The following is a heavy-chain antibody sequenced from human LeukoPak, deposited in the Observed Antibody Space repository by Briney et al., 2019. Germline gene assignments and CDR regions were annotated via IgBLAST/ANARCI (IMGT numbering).Heavy chain of an antibody. CDR3: ARGTMVRGVQNWALYYYYYMDV. Sequence: GGSLRLSCAASGFTFSSYAMHWVRQAPGKGLEWVAVISYDGSNKYYADSVKGRFTISRDNSKNTLYLQMNSLRAEDTAVYYCARGTMVRGVQNWALYYYYYMDVWGKGTTVTVSS. V-gene: IGHV3-30*04. J-gene: IGHJ6*03. D-gene: IGHD3-10*01. CDR1: GFTFSSYA. CDR2: ISYDGSNK.